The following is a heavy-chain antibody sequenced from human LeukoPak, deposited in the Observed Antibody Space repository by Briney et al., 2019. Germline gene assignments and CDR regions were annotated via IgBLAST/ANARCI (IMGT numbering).Heavy chain of an antibody. D-gene: IGHD6-19*01. CDR2: LYSGGST. J-gene: IGHJ4*02. V-gene: IGHV3-66*02. CDR3: ARGIPVASTYYFDY. Sequence: GGSLRLSCAASGFTVSSNYMSWVRQAPGKGLEWVSVLYSGGSTYYADSVKGRFSVSRDSSKNTLYLQMNSLRTEDTAVYYCARGIPVASTYYFDYWGQGTLVTVSS. CDR1: GFTVSSNY.